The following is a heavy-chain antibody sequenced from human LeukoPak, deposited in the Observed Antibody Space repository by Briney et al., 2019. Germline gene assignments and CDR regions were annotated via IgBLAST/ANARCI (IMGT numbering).Heavy chain of an antibody. CDR1: GYTFTSYG. CDR3: ARDRDYDILTGFENWFDR. Sequence: ASVKVSCKASGYTFTSYGISWVRQAPGQGLEWMGWISAYNGNTNYAQKLQGRVTMTTDTSTSTAYMELRSLRSDDTAVYYCARDRDYDILTGFENWFDRWGQGTLVTVSS. J-gene: IGHJ5*02. CDR2: ISAYNGNT. V-gene: IGHV1-18*04. D-gene: IGHD3-9*01.